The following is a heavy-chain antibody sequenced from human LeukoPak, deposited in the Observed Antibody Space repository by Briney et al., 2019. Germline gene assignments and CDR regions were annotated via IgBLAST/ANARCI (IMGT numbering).Heavy chain of an antibody. CDR3: AKLGGWFDP. D-gene: IGHD3-10*01. V-gene: IGHV4-39*07. CDR1: GGSISSTNYY. J-gene: IGHJ5*02. Sequence: NPSETLSLTCTVSGGSISSTNYYWGWIRQPPGKGLEWIGSIYYSGSTYYNPSLKSRVTISVDTSKNHFSLKLSSVTAADTAVYYCAKLGGWFDPWGQGTLVTVSS. CDR2: IYYSGST.